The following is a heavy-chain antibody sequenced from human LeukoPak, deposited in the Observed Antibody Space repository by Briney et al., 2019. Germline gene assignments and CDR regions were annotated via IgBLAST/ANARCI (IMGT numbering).Heavy chain of an antibody. CDR3: ARGGGLDV. CDR1: GFTFSTYW. D-gene: IGHD3-16*01. CDR2: INHNGNVN. J-gene: IGHJ6*02. Sequence: GGSLRLSYSASGFTFSTYWMNWARQAPGKGLEWVASINHNGNVNYYVDSVKGRFTISRDNAKNSLYLQMSNLRAEDTAVYFCARGGGLDVWGQGATVAVSS. V-gene: IGHV3-7*03.